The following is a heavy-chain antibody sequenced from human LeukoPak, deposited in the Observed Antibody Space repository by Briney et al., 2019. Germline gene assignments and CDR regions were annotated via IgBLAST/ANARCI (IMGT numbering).Heavy chain of an antibody. D-gene: IGHD1-14*01. CDR1: GFTVITND. J-gene: IGHJ4*02. Sequence: GVLRRFCAASGFTVITNDMTWVRQAPGKGLEWVSVLYSDGNTKYADSVQGRFTISRDNSKNTLYLEMNSLSPDDTAVYYCARGVEPLAANTLAYWGQGTLVTVSS. CDR3: ARGVEPLAANTLAY. CDR2: LYSDGNT. V-gene: IGHV3-53*01.